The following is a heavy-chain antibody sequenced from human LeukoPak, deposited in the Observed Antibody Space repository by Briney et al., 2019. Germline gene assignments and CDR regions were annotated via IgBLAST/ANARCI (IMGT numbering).Heavy chain of an antibody. CDR1: GFTFSSYA. V-gene: IGHV3-23*01. CDR2: ISGSGGST. Sequence: PGGSLRLSCAASGFTFSSYAMSWVRLAPGKGLEWVSAISGSGGSTYYADSVKGRFTISRDNSKNTLYLQMNSLRAEDTAVYYCANHFVPYSGYVYYYYYYGMDVWGQGTTVTVSS. CDR3: ANHFVPYSGYVYYYYYYGMDV. D-gene: IGHD5-12*01. J-gene: IGHJ6*02.